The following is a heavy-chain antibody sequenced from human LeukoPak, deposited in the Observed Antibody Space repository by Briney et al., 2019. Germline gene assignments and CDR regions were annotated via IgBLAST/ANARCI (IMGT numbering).Heavy chain of an antibody. D-gene: IGHD3/OR15-3a*01. CDR2: IASDGFMA. J-gene: IGHJ5*02. CDR3: AKDLFLFFGDT. Sequence: GGSLRLSCAASGFTFTSYPMNWVGQAPGKALEWVATIASDGFMAYYADSLKGRFVISRDNSQQTIYLQMNSLRADDTAVYYCAKDLFLFFGDTRGQGTLVTVSS. CDR1: GFTFTSYP. V-gene: IGHV3-23*01.